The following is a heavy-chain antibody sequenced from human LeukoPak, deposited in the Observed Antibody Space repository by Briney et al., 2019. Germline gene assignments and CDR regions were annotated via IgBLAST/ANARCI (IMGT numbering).Heavy chain of an antibody. Sequence: GGSLRLSCAASGFTFSSYAMSWVRQAPGKGLEWVSAISASGGSTYYADSVKGRFTISRDNSKNTLYLQMDSLRAEDTAVYYCAKGGPESSGYKQFDYWGQGTLVTVSS. J-gene: IGHJ4*02. CDR1: GFTFSSYA. V-gene: IGHV3-23*01. CDR3: AKGGPESSGYKQFDY. CDR2: ISASGGST. D-gene: IGHD3-22*01.